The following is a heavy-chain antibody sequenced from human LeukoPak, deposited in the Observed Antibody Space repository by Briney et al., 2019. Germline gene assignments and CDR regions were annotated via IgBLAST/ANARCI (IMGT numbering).Heavy chain of an antibody. CDR2: INPSGGST. CDR3: ARSLRITMVRGVTINYYFDY. CDR1: GYTFTSYY. J-gene: IGHJ4*02. V-gene: IGHV1-46*01. D-gene: IGHD3-10*01. Sequence: WASVKVSCKASGYTFTSYYMHWVRQAPGQGLEWMGIINPSGGSTSYAQKFQGRVTMTRDTSTSTVYMELSSLRSEDTAVYYCARSLRITMVRGVTINYYFDYWGQGTLVTVSS.